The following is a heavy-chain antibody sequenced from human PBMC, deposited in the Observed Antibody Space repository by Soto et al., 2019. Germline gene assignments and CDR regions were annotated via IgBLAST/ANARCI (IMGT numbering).Heavy chain of an antibody. Sequence: QVQLVQSGAEVKKPGASVKVSCKASGYTFTSYAMHWVRQAPGQRLEWMGWINAGNGNTKYSQKFQGRVTITRDTSASTAYMELSSLISEDTSVYYCASDLGVGAASDYWGQGTLVTVSS. D-gene: IGHD1-26*01. CDR2: INAGNGNT. CDR1: GYTFTSYA. V-gene: IGHV1-3*01. J-gene: IGHJ4*02. CDR3: ASDLGVGAASDY.